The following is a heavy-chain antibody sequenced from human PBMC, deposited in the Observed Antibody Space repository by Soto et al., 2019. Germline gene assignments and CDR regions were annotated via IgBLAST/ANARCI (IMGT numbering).Heavy chain of an antibody. V-gene: IGHV4-4*02. D-gene: IGHD3-9*01. Sequence: SETLSLTCAVSGGSIISSNWWNWVRQPPGKGLEWIGEIYHSGSTYYKPSLKSRVAMSVDTSKNQFSLKLTSATAADTAVYYCARRDWSGSTSHFYFDYWGQGVVVTVSS. CDR1: GGSIISSNW. CDR3: ARRDWSGSTSHFYFDY. CDR2: IYHSGST. J-gene: IGHJ4*02.